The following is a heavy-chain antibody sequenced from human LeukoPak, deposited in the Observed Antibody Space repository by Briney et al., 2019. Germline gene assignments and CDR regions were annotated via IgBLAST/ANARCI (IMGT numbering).Heavy chain of an antibody. CDR2: INHSGST. CDR3: ARSSSPPTSPNWFDP. V-gene: IGHV4-34*01. CDR1: GGSFSGYY. D-gene: IGHD6-13*01. J-gene: IGHJ5*02. Sequence: SETLSLTCAVYGGSFSGYYWSWIRQPPGKGLEWIGEINHSGSTNYNPSLKSRVTISVDTSKNQFSLKLSSVTAADTAVYYCARSSSPPTSPNWFDPWGQGTLVTVSS.